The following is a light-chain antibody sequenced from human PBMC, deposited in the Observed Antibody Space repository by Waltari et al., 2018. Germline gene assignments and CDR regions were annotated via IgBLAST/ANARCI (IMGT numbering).Light chain of an antibody. CDR3: LQDNTFPWT. V-gene: IGKV1-17*03. J-gene: IGKJ1*01. CDR1: QDISNY. CDR2: AAS. Sequence: DIQMTQSPSVVSASVGDRVTITCRASQDISNYLAWFQQKPGKAPKRLSFAASSLQSGVPSRFSGSGSATEFTLTISSMQPEDFGTYYCLQDNTFPWTFGQGTRVEI.